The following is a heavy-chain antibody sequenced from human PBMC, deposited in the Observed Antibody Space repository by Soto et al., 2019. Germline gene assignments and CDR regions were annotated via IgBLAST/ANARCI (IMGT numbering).Heavy chain of an antibody. CDR1: GGSISSYY. Sequence: PSETLSLTCTVSGGSISSYYWGWIRQPPGKGLEWIGYIYYSGSTNYNPSLKSRVTISVDTSRNQFSLKLSSVTAADTAVYYCARRYSSSFDFWGQGTLVTVSS. CDR3: ARRYSSSFDF. J-gene: IGHJ4*02. V-gene: IGHV4-59*08. CDR2: IYYSGST. D-gene: IGHD6-13*01.